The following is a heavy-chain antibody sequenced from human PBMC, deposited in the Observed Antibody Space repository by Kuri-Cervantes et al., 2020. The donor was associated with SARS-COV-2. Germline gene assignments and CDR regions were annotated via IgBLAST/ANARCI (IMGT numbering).Heavy chain of an antibody. CDR3: ARDRGYSSSWYKPNWFDP. CDR1: GGTFSSYA. J-gene: IGHJ5*02. D-gene: IGHD6-13*01. Sequence: SVKVSCKASGGTFSSYAISWVRQAPGQGLEWMGRIIPIFGIANYAQKCQGRVTITADKSTSTAYMELSSLRSEDTAVYYCARDRGYSSSWYKPNWFDPWGQGTLVTVSS. V-gene: IGHV1-69*04. CDR2: IIPIFGIA.